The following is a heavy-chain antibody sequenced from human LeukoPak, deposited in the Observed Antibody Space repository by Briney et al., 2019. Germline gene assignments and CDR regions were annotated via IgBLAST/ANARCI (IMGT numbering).Heavy chain of an antibody. Sequence: PSQTLSLTCTVSGGSISSGGYYWSWIRQPPGKGLEWIGYIYHSGSTYYNPSLKSRVTISVDRSKDQFSLKLSSVTAADTAVYYCARGWGSGPDAFDIWGQGTMVTVSS. J-gene: IGHJ3*02. CDR1: GGSISSGGYY. V-gene: IGHV4-30-2*01. CDR2: IYHSGST. D-gene: IGHD6-19*01. CDR3: ARGWGSGPDAFDI.